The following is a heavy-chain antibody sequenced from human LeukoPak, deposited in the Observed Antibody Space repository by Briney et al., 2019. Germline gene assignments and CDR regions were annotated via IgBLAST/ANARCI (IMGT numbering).Heavy chain of an antibody. CDR1: GGPFSSLT. D-gene: IGHD1-1*01. Sequence: GGSLRLSCAASGGPFSSLTMSWIRQSPGKGLEWVSGLTGNGGRTFYADSVKGGFSISRDNSKNTVFLQVHRLRTEDTAIYYCAMTLAGVLDSFDSWGQRTLVTVSS. CDR2: LTGNGGRT. J-gene: IGHJ4*02. V-gene: IGHV3-23*01. CDR3: AMTLAGVLDSFDS.